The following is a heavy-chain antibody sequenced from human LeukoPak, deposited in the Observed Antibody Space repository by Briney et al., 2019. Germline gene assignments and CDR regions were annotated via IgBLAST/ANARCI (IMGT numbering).Heavy chain of an antibody. CDR1: GGFIRTSYN. CDR3: AAEDSGALVY. V-gene: IGHV4-39*01. Sequence: SEALSLTCSVSGGFIRTSYNWGWIRQPPGKGLEWIGSIYYSGETYCNPSLKSRLTISVDTSKNQFSLGLRSVTAADTAVIYCAAEDSGALVYWGQGILVTVSS. CDR2: IYYSGET. D-gene: IGHD1-26*01. J-gene: IGHJ4*02.